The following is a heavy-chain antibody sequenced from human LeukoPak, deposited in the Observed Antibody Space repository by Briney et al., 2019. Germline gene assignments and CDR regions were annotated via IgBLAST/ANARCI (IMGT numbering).Heavy chain of an antibody. CDR2: FFSGNT. Sequence: SETLSLTCSVSGASISSYYCSWIRQSPGKGLEWIGYFFSGNTNYNPSLKSRVNVSVDTSKNQFSLKVDSVTAADTAVYYCAREPIPWGQGTLVTVSS. CDR3: AREPIP. D-gene: IGHD2-2*02. CDR1: GASISSYY. J-gene: IGHJ5*02. V-gene: IGHV4-59*01.